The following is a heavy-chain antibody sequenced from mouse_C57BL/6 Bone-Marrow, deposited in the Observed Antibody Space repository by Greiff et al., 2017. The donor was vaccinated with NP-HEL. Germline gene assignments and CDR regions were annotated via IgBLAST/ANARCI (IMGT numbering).Heavy chain of an antibody. Sequence: VQLQQSGAELVRPGASVKLSCTASGFNIKDDYMHWVKQRPEQGLEWIGWIDPENGDTEYASKFQGKATITADTSSNTAYLQRSSLTSEDTAVYYCTRDFWYFDVWGTGTTVTVSS. D-gene: IGHD3-3*01. V-gene: IGHV14-4*01. CDR2: IDPENGDT. CDR3: TRDFWYFDV. J-gene: IGHJ1*03. CDR1: GFNIKDDY.